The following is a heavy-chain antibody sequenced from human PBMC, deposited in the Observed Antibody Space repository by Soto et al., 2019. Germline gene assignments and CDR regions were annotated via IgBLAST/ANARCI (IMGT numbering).Heavy chain of an antibody. CDR3: ARHSGCTGGSCHSVYYFGMDV. J-gene: IGHJ6*02. Sequence: PGESLKISCKGSGYSFTSYWISWVRQMPEKGLEWMGRIDPSDSYPNYSPSFQGHVTISADKSVSTAYLQWSSLKASDTAIYYCARHSGCTGGSCHSVYYFGMDVWGQGTTVTVSS. CDR2: IDPSDSYP. CDR1: GYSFTSYW. D-gene: IGHD2-15*01. V-gene: IGHV5-10-1*01.